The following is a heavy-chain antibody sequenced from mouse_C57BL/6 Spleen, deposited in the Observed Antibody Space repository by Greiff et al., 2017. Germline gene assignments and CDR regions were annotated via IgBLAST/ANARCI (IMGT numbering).Heavy chain of an antibody. CDR3: ARGATVEGNWYFDV. CDR2: ISDGGSYT. Sequence: EVKLVESGGGLVKPGGSLKLSCAASGFTFSSYAMSWVRQTPEKRLEWVATISDGGSYTYYPDNVKGRFTISRDNAKNNLYLQMSHLKSEDTAMYYCARGATVEGNWYFDVWGTGTTVTVSS. D-gene: IGHD1-1*01. V-gene: IGHV5-4*03. J-gene: IGHJ1*03. CDR1: GFTFSSYA.